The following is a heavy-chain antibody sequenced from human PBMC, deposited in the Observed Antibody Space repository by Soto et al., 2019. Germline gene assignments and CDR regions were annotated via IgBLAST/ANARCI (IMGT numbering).Heavy chain of an antibody. D-gene: IGHD3-10*01. J-gene: IGHJ6*02. CDR3: ARGRSSSYYGMDV. CDR2: IIPIFGTA. V-gene: IGHV1-69*13. Sequence: SVKVSCKASGGTFSSYAISWVRQAPGQGPEWMGGIIPIFGTANYAQKFQGRVTITADESTSTAYMELSSLRSEDTAVYYCARGRSSSYYGMDVWGQGTTVTVSS. CDR1: GGTFSSYA.